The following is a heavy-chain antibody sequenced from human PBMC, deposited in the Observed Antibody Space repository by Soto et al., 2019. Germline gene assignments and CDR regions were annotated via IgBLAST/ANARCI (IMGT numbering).Heavy chain of an antibody. CDR1: GFTFSSYA. Sequence: PGGSLRLSCAASGFTFSSYAMSWVRQAPGKGLEWVSAISGSGGSTYYADSVKGRFTISRDNSKNTLYLQMNSLRAEDTAVYYCAKALVGIGYCSGGSCYSVPIFWGQGT. V-gene: IGHV3-23*01. CDR3: AKALVGIGYCSGGSCYSVPIF. CDR2: ISGSGGST. J-gene: IGHJ4*02. D-gene: IGHD2-15*01.